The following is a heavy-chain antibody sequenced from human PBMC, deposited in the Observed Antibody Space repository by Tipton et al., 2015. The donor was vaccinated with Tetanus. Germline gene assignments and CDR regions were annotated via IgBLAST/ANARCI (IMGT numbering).Heavy chain of an antibody. CDR1: GGSINSGGYY. V-gene: IGHV4-31*03. CDR2: IYYTGNT. J-gene: IGHJ4*02. Sequence: GLVKPSQTLSVTCTVSGGSINSGGYYWSWLRQHPGKGLEWIGYIYYTGNTYYNPSLKSRVTISVDTSNNQFTLRLISVTAADTAVYYCVRGRGLGAYGYGFEYWGQGTLVTVSS. CDR3: VRGRGLGAYGYGFEY. D-gene: IGHD3-16*01.